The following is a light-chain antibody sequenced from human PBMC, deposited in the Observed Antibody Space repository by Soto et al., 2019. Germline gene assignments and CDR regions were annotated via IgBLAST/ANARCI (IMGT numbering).Light chain of an antibody. Sequence: QSALTQPASVSGSPGQSITISCTGTSSDVGSYNLVSWYQQHPGKAPKLMIYEGSKRPSGVSNRFSGSKSGNTASLTISGLQADDDADYYCCSYAGSSTYVVFGGGTKLTVL. CDR3: CSYAGSSTYVV. CDR2: EGS. V-gene: IGLV2-23*01. J-gene: IGLJ2*01. CDR1: SSDVGSYNL.